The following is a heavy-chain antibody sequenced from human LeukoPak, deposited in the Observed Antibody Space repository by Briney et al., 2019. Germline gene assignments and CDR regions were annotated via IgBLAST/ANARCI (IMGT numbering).Heavy chain of an antibody. Sequence: GGSLRLSCAASGFTLSSYWMSWVRQAPGKGLEWVANIKQDGSEKYYVDSVKGRFTISRDNAKNSLYLQMNSLRAEDTAVYYCAREPRVATIGMNWFDPWGQGTLVTVSS. J-gene: IGHJ5*02. CDR1: GFTLSSYW. V-gene: IGHV3-7*01. CDR3: AREPRVATIGMNWFDP. D-gene: IGHD5-12*01. CDR2: IKQDGSEK.